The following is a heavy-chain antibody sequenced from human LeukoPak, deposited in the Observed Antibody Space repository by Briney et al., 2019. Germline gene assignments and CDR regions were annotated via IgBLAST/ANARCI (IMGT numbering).Heavy chain of an antibody. V-gene: IGHV1-8*03. CDR2: MNPNSGNT. CDR1: GYTFTSYD. J-gene: IGHJ5*02. CDR3: ARGGKYYYDSSGYYYPRSYWFDP. Sequence: ASVKVSCKASGYTFTSYDINWVRQATGQGLEWMGWMNPNSGNTGYAQKFQGRGTITRNTSISTAYMELSSLRSEDTAVYYCARGGKYYYDSSGYYYPRSYWFDPWGQGTLVTVSS. D-gene: IGHD3-22*01.